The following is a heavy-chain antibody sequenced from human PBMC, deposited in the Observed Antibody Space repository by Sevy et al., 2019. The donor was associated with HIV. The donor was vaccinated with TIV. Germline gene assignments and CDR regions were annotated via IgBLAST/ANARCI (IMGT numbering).Heavy chain of an antibody. V-gene: IGHV3-30*18. J-gene: IGHJ4*02. Sequence: GGSLRLSCAASGCTFSSHGMHWVRQAPGKGLEWVAFISYDGSKKYYTDSVKGRFTISRDNSKNTVYLQMNSLRAEDTAVYSCAKLRSAFGPLDDWGQGTLVTVSS. D-gene: IGHD3-16*01. CDR2: ISYDGSKK. CDR3: AKLRSAFGPLDD. CDR1: GCTFSSHG.